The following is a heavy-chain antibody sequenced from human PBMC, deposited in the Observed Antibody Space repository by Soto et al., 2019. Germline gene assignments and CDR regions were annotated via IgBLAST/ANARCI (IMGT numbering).Heavy chain of an antibody. J-gene: IGHJ6*02. Sequence: SETLSLTCTVSGGSISSSSYYWGWIRQPPGKGLEWIGYIYYSGSPYYNPSLKSRVTISVDTSKNQFSLKLSSVTAADTAVYYCAVPAASVAGASGSYYYYGMDVWGQGTTVTVSS. D-gene: IGHD6-19*01. CDR1: GGSISSSSYY. V-gene: IGHV4-39*01. CDR2: IYYSGSP. CDR3: AVPAASVAGASGSYYYYGMDV.